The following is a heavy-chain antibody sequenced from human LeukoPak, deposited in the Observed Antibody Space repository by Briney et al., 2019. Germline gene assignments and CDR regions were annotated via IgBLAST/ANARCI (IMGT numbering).Heavy chain of an antibody. D-gene: IGHD3-3*01. V-gene: IGHV4-4*07. CDR1: GGSISSYY. Sequence: PSETLSLTCTVSGGSISSYYWSWIRQPAGKGLEWIGRIYTSGRTNYNPSLKSRVTMSVDTSKNQFSLKLSSVTAADTAVYYCARYGTDYDFWSGYYYFDYWGQGTLVSVSS. CDR2: IYTSGRT. CDR3: ARYGTDYDFWSGYYYFDY. J-gene: IGHJ4*02.